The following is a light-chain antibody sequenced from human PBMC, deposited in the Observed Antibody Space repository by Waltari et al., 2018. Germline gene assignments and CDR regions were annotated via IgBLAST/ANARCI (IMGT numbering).Light chain of an antibody. CDR1: QSVSSY. J-gene: IGKJ4*01. CDR2: DAS. V-gene: IGKV3-11*01. CDR3: QQRSNWPLT. Sequence: EIVLTQSPATLSLSPGERATPPCRASQSVSSYLAWYPQKPGQAPRLLIYDASNRATGIPARFSGSGSGTDFTLTISSLEPEDFAVYYCQQRSNWPLTFGGGTKVEIK.